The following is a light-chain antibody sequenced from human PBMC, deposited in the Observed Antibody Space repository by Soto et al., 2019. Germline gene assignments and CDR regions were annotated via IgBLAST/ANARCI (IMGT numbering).Light chain of an antibody. V-gene: IGLV2-14*01. Sequence: PASMYGSPGQSITLSCTGTCSDGGGYNYVSWYQHHPGKAPKLRIYEVSNRPSGVSNRFSGSKSGNTASLTISGLQAEDEADYYCSSYTSSSTYVFGTGTKVTVL. CDR3: SSYTSSSTYV. CDR1: CSDGGGYNY. CDR2: EVS. J-gene: IGLJ1*01.